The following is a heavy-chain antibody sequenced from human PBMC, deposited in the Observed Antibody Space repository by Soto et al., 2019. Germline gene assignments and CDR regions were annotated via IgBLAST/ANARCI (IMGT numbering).Heavy chain of an antibody. CDR3: ACAVEYYDIFTGYTEPTPVFDY. J-gene: IGHJ4*02. CDR2: IFPILGIA. V-gene: IGHV1-69*02. CDR1: GGTFSSYT. Sequence: QVQLVQSGAEVKKPGSSVKVSCKASGGTFSSYTISWVRQAPGQGLEWMGRIFPILGIAKYAQKFQGRVTIAADKCTSSAYMELSSLRSEDTGVYYSACAVEYYDIFTGYTEPTPVFDYWGQGTLVTVSS. D-gene: IGHD3-9*01.